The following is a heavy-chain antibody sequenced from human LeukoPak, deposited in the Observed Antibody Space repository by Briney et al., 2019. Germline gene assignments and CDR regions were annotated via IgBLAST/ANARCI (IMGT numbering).Heavy chain of an antibody. V-gene: IGHV4-34*01. CDR3: ARGRPYCSSTSCYPALFDY. Sequence: GSLRLSCAASGFTFSSYAMSWVRQPPGKGLEWIGEINHSGSTNYNPSLKSRVTISVDTSKNQFSLKLSSVTAADTAVYYCARGRPYCSSTSCYPALFDYWGQGTLVTVSS. D-gene: IGHD2-2*01. CDR2: INHSGST. J-gene: IGHJ4*02. CDR1: GFTFSSYA.